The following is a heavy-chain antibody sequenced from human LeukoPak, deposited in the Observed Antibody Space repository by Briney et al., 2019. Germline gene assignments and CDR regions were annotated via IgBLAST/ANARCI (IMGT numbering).Heavy chain of an antibody. CDR2: INHSGST. CDR1: GGSFSGYY. V-gene: IGHV4-34*01. CDR3: ARKPYYCDSSGYYSDAFDI. D-gene: IGHD3-22*01. J-gene: IGHJ3*02. Sequence: SETLSLTCAVYGGSFSGYYWSWIRQPPGKGLEWIGEINHSGSTNCNPSLKSRVTISVDTSKNQFSLKLSSVTAADTAVYYCARKPYYCDSSGYYSDAFDIWGQGTMVTVSS.